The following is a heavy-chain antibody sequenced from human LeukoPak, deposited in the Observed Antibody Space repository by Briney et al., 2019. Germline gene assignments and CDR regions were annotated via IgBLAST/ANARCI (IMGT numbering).Heavy chain of an antibody. CDR1: GGSISSGGYY. Sequence: SETLSLTCTVSGGSISSGGYYWSWIRQLPGKGLEWIGYIYYSGSTYYNPSLKSRVTISVDTSKNQFSLKLSSVTAADTAVYYCAREYCGGDCYSGAFDIWGQGTMVTVSS. CDR3: AREYCGGDCYSGAFDI. CDR2: IYYSGST. V-gene: IGHV4-31*03. D-gene: IGHD2-21*02. J-gene: IGHJ3*02.